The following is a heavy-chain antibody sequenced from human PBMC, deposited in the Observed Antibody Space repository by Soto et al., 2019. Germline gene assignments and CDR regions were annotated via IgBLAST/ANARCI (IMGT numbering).Heavy chain of an antibody. CDR3: VRRSPEDAFDI. CDR1: GGSIISDGYS. Sequence: PSETLSLTCAVSGGSIISDGYSWSWIRQPPGKGLQWIGHIYEGGNTYYTPSLESRVAISTDKSKNQFSLRLSSVTAADTSVYYCVRRSPEDAFDIWGQVTMGTVSS. V-gene: IGHV4-30-2*01. J-gene: IGHJ3*02. CDR2: IYEGGNT.